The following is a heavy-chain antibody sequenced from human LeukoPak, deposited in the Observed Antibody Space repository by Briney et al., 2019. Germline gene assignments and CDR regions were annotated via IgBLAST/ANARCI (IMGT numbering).Heavy chain of an antibody. Sequence: GESLKISCKGSGYSFTSYWIGWVRQMPGKGLEWMGIVYPGDSDTRYSPSFQGQVTISADKSISTAYLQWSSLKASDTAMYYCARQKPPAWELPDYWGQGTLVTVSS. J-gene: IGHJ4*02. V-gene: IGHV5-51*01. CDR2: VYPGDSDT. CDR1: GYSFTSYW. CDR3: ARQKPPAWELPDY. D-gene: IGHD1-26*01.